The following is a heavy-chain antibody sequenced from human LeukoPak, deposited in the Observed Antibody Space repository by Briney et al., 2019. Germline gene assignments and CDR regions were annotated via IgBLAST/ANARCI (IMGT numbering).Heavy chain of an antibody. CDR3: ARDGAQYYYDSSGPYYYYYGMDV. V-gene: IGHV3-21*01. J-gene: IGHJ6*02. D-gene: IGHD3-22*01. CDR2: ISSSSSYI. CDR1: GFTFSSYS. Sequence: GGSLRLSCAASGFTFSSYSMNWVRQAPGKGLEWVSSISSSSSYIYYADSVKGRFTISRDNAKNSLYLQMNSLRAEDTAVYYCARDGAQYYYDSSGPYYYYYGMDVWGQGTTVTVSS.